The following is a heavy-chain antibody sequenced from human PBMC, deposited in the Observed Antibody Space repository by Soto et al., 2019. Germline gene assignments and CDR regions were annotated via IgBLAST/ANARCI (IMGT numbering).Heavy chain of an antibody. CDR1: GFIFSDYY. CDR2: ISSSDNII. CDR3: ARDRGYYDSSGYFDY. Sequence: GGSLRLSCAASGFIFSDYYISWIRQAPGKGLEWISYISSSDNIIYYADSVKGRFTISRDNAKNSLYLQMNSLRAEDTAVYYCARDRGYYDSSGYFDYWGQGTLVTVSS. D-gene: IGHD3-22*01. V-gene: IGHV3-11*01. J-gene: IGHJ4*02.